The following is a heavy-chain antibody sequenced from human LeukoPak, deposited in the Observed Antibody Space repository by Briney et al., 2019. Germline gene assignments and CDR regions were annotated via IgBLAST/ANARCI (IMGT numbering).Heavy chain of an antibody. J-gene: IGHJ4*02. V-gene: IGHV3-21*01. CDR2: ISSSSSYI. Sequence: GGSLRLSCAASGFMFSDYWMAWVRQAPGKGLEWVSCISSSSSYIYYADSVKGRLTISRDNAKNSLYLQMNSLRAEDTAVYYCAKDGYYDSSGYFDYWGQGTLVTVSS. D-gene: IGHD3-22*01. CDR1: GFMFSDYW. CDR3: AKDGYYDSSGYFDY.